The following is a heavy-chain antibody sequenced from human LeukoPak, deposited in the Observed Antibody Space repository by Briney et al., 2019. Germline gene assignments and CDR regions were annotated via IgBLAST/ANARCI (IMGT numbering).Heavy chain of an antibody. J-gene: IGHJ4*02. CDR2: IYHSGST. CDR3: ARQAAGTQDFDY. CDR1: GYSISSGYY. V-gene: IGHV4-38-2*01. Sequence: SETLSLTCAVSGYSISSGYYWGWIRQPPGKGLEWIGSIYHSGSTYYNPSLKSRVTISVDTSKDQFSLKLSSVTAADTAVYYCARQAAGTQDFDYWGQGTLVTVPS. D-gene: IGHD6-13*01.